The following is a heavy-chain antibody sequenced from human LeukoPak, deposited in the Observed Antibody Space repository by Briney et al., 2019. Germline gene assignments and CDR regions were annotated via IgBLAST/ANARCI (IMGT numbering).Heavy chain of an antibody. J-gene: IGHJ4*02. Sequence: GGSLRLSCAASGFTFSSYWMSWVRQAPEKGLEWVANIKQNGSEKYYVDSVKGRFTISRDNAKNSLYLQMNSLRAEDTAVYYCAREGGRGYSGYDLDYWGQGTLVTVSS. CDR2: IKQNGSEK. CDR3: AREGGRGYSGYDLDY. D-gene: IGHD5-12*01. CDR1: GFTFSSYW. V-gene: IGHV3-7*03.